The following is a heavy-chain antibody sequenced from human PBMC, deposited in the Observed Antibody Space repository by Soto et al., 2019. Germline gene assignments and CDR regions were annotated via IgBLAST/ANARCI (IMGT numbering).Heavy chain of an antibody. D-gene: IGHD3-3*01. J-gene: IGHJ4*02. CDR3: ARGRKYCDFWSGYSHPRYYFNY. CDR2: INHSGRT. Sequence: QVQLQQWGAGLLKPSETLSLTCAVYGGSFSGYCWSWIRQPPGKGLEWIGEINHSGRTNYNPSLKSRVTISVDTSKSQFSLKLSSVTAADTAVYYCARGRKYCDFWSGYSHPRYYFNYWGQGTLVTVSS. CDR1: GGSFSGYC. V-gene: IGHV4-34*01.